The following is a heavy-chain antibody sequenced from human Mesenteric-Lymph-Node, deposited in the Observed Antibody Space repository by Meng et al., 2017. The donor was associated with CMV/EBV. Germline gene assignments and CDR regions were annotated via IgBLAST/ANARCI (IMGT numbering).Heavy chain of an antibody. CDR2: IKQDGSEK. D-gene: IGHD3/OR15-3a*01. CDR1: GFTFSSYW. J-gene: IGHJ5*01. V-gene: IGHV3-7*03. Sequence: GESLKISCAASGFTFSSYWMSWVRQAPGKGLEWVANIKQDGSEKYYVDSVKGRFTISRDNAKNTLYLLANNLRAEDTAVYYCARSPYELIYAGWFDSWGQGTLVTVSS. CDR3: ARSPYELIYAGWFDS.